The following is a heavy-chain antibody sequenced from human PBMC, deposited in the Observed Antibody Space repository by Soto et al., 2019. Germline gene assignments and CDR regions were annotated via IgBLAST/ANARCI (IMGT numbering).Heavy chain of an antibody. CDR1: GYTFTSYG. V-gene: IGHV1-18*04. Sequence: QVQLVQSGAEVKKPVASVKVSCKASGYTFTSYGIIWVRQAPGQGLEWMGWISAYNGNTNYAQKLQGRVIMTTDTSMSTAYMELMSLRSDDTAVYYCSSDAVLGLQLWVPLDYWGQGTLVTVSS. CDR2: ISAYNGNT. J-gene: IGHJ4*02. CDR3: SSDAVLGLQLWVPLDY. D-gene: IGHD5-18*01.